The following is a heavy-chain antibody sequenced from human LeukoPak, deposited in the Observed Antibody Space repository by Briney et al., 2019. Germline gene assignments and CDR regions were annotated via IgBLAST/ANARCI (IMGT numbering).Heavy chain of an antibody. V-gene: IGHV4-38-2*01. CDR2: GHQTGRP. J-gene: IGHJ3*02. CDR1: GSSVNSDQY. D-gene: IGHD3-16*02. CDR3: AMLRLGELSLLANAYDI. Sequence: SETLSLTCDVSGSSVNSDQYWGWMRHSPGAGLEWIGSGHQTGRPYYTASLGSRVSLSIDSTKNSFSLRLTSVTAEDTAVYYCAMLRLGELSLLANAYDIWGQGTMVIVSS.